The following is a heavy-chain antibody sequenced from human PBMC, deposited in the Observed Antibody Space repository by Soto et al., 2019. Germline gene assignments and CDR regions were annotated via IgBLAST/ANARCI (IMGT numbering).Heavy chain of an antibody. V-gene: IGHV3-23*01. J-gene: IGHJ4*02. CDR3: AKLEYCGGDCYSSLDY. Sequence: GSLRLSCAASGFTFSSNAMSWVRQAPGKGLEWVSVITNTGGDTVYADSVKGRFTMSRDNSKNILYLQMNSLRAEDTAVYYCAKLEYCGGDCYSSLDYWGQGTLVTVSS. CDR2: ITNTGGDT. CDR1: GFTFSSNA. D-gene: IGHD2-21*02.